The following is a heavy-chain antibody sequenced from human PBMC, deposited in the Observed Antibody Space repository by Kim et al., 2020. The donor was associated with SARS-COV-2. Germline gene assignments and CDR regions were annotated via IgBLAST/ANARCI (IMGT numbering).Heavy chain of an antibody. V-gene: IGHV3-48*02. Sequence: GGSLRLSCAASGFTFSSYSMNWVRQAPGKGLEWVSYISSSSTTIYYADSVKGRFTISRDNAKDSLYLQMNSLGDEDPAVYYCARALPEQWLAFDYWRQRALVTLSS. CDR1: GFTFSSYS. D-gene: IGHD6-19*01. CDR3: ARALPEQWLAFDY. CDR2: ISSSSTTI. J-gene: IGHJ4*02.